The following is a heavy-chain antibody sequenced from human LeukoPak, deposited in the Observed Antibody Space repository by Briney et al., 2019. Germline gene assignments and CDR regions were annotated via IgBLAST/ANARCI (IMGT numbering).Heavy chain of an antibody. D-gene: IGHD3-3*01. CDR2: IIPIFGTA. J-gene: IGHJ4*02. CDR1: GGTFSSYD. Sequence: SVKVSCKASGGTFSSYDISWVRLAPGQGLEWMGGIIPIFGTANYAQKFQGRVTITADESTSTAYMELSSLRSEDTAVYYCARVGVGITIFVVARAFDYWGQGTLVTVSS. V-gene: IGHV1-69*13. CDR3: ARVGVGITIFVVARAFDY.